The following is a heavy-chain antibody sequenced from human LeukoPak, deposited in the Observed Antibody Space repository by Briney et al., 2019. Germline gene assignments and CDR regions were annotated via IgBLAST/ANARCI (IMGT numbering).Heavy chain of an antibody. D-gene: IGHD4-17*01. CDR2: IYYSGST. CDR3: ARDVKSPRQHDYGDYAIDP. CDR1: GGSISSSSYY. V-gene: IGHV4-39*07. Sequence: SETLPLTCTVSGGSISSSSYYWGWIRQPPGKGLEWIGSIYYSGSTYYNPSLKSRVTISVDTSKNQFSLKLSSVTAADTAVYYCARDVKSPRQHDYGDYAIDPWGQGTLVTVSS. J-gene: IGHJ5*02.